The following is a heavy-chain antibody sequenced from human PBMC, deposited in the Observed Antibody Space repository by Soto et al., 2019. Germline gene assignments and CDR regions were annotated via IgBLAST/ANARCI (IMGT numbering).Heavy chain of an antibody. V-gene: IGHV1-69*06. CDR3: ARNTDYYDSSGYYPDGY. D-gene: IGHD3-22*01. J-gene: IGHJ4*02. Sequence: QVQLVQSGAEVKKSGSSVKVSCKASGGTFSSYAISWVRQAPGQGLEWMGGIIPIFGTANYAQKFQGRVTITADKSTSTAYMELSSLRSEDTAVYYCARNTDYYDSSGYYPDGYWGQGTLVTVSS. CDR1: GGTFSSYA. CDR2: IIPIFGTA.